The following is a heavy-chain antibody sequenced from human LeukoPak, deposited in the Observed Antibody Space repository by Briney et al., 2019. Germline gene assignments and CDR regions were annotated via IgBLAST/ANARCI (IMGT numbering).Heavy chain of an antibody. J-gene: IGHJ4*02. CDR2: IYYSGST. D-gene: IGHD1-26*01. V-gene: IGHV4-39*01. CDR3: ARQGSGNYLSPVNY. Sequence: PSETLSLTCTVSGVSISSNNYYWGWIRQPPGKGLEWIGTIYYSGSTYYNPSLKSRVTISVDTSKNQFSLKLSSVTAADTAVYYCARQGSGNYLSPVNYWGQGTLVTVSS. CDR1: GVSISSNNYY.